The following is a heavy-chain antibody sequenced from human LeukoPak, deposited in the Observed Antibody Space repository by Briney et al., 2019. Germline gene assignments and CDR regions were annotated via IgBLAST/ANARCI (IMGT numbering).Heavy chain of an antibody. J-gene: IGHJ4*02. V-gene: IGHV4-34*01. D-gene: IGHD6-19*01. CDR1: GGSFSGYY. CDR2: INHSGST. Sequence: PSETLSLTCAVYGGSFSGYYWSWIRQPPGKGLEWIGEINHSGSTNYNPSLKSRVTISVDTSKNQLSLKLSSVTAADTAVYYCARGGSDWYGRNMGSFDYWGQGTLVTVSS. CDR3: ARGGSDWYGRNMGSFDY.